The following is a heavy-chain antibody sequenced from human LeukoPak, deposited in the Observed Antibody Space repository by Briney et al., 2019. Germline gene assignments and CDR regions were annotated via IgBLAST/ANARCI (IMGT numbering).Heavy chain of an antibody. J-gene: IGHJ4*02. V-gene: IGHV1-69*05. CDR3: ARPQYSGSNRGPFDY. CDR1: GGTFSSYA. Sequence: SVKVSCKASGGTFSSYAISWVRQAPGQGLEWMGGIIPIFGTANYAQKFQGRVTITTDESTSTAYMELSSLRSEDTAVYYCARPQYSGSNRGPFDYWGQGPLVTVSS. D-gene: IGHD1-26*01. CDR2: IIPIFGTA.